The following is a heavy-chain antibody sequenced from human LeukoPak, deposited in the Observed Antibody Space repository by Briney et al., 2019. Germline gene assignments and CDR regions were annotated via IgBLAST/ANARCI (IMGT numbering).Heavy chain of an antibody. D-gene: IGHD3-16*02. J-gene: IGHJ4*02. CDR1: GGTFSSYA. CDR3: ARGKSGGVIVMAY. Sequence: GASVKVSCKASGGTFSSYAISWVRQAPGQGLEWMGGIIPILGTANYAQKFQGRVTITADESTSTAYMEVSSLRSEDTAVYYCARGKSGGVIVMAYWGQGTLVTVSS. CDR2: IIPILGTA. V-gene: IGHV1-69*13.